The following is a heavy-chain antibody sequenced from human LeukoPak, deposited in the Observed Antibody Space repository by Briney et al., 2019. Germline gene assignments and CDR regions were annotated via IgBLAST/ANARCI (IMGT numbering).Heavy chain of an antibody. CDR3: ARDNPDYGDPPRYAFDI. CDR2: IYYSGST. CDR1: GGSISSYY. Sequence: SETLSLTCTVSGGSISSYYWSWIRQPPGKGLEWIGYIYYSGSTNYNPSLKSRVTISVDTSKNQFSLKLSSVTAADTAVYYCARDNPDYGDPPRYAFDIWGQGTMVTVSS. V-gene: IGHV4-59*01. J-gene: IGHJ3*02. D-gene: IGHD4-17*01.